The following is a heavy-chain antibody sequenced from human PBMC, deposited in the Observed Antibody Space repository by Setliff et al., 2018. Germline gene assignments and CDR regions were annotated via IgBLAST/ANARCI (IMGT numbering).Heavy chain of an antibody. Sequence: ETLSLSCVASGFSFSSYWMHWVRQAPGKGLEWVGRIKSKTDGGSIDYAAPVKDRFTISRDDSKATLYLYMDSLKTEDTAVYYCTTDRAGCYGTTCFNAFEIWGHGTMVTVSS. CDR3: TTDRAGCYGTTCFNAFEI. D-gene: IGHD2-2*01. V-gene: IGHV3-15*01. J-gene: IGHJ3*02. CDR1: GFSFSSYW. CDR2: IKSKTDGGSI.